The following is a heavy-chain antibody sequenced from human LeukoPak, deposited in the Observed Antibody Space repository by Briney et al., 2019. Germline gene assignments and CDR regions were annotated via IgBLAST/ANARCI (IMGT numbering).Heavy chain of an antibody. D-gene: IGHD3-10*01. Sequence: SETLSLTCTVSGGSISSGSYYWSWIRQPAGKGLEWIGRIYTSGSTNYNPSLKSRVTMSVDTSKNQFSLKLSSVTAADTAVYYCARDLYYYGSGSGFDPWGQGTLVTVSS. CDR3: ARDLYYYGSGSGFDP. V-gene: IGHV4-61*02. CDR1: GGSISSGSYY. J-gene: IGHJ5*02. CDR2: IYTSGST.